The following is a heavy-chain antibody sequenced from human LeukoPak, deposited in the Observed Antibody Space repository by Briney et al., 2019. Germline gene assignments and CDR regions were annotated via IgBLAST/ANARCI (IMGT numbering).Heavy chain of an antibody. V-gene: IGHV1-69*13. Sequence: SVKVSCRASGGTFSNSVISWVRQAPGQGLEWTGGIIPIFTTTNYAQKFKGRVTITADDSSSTAYMELTSLRSEDSAVYYCARGTVAEEFYFDYWGQGTLVTVSS. CDR3: ARGTVAEEFYFDY. J-gene: IGHJ4*02. CDR1: GGTFSNSV. D-gene: IGHD3-10*01. CDR2: IIPIFTTT.